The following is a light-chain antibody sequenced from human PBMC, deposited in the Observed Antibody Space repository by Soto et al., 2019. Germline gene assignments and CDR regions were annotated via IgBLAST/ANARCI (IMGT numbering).Light chain of an antibody. CDR3: TSYTSSSTLYV. CDR2: EVR. J-gene: IGLJ1*01. V-gene: IGLV2-14*01. CDR1: NSDVGEYNY. Sequence: SALTQPASVSGSPGQSITISCTGTNSDVGEYNYVSWYQQHPGKAPKLMISEVRNRPSGVSNRFSGSKSGNTASLTISGLQAEDEADYYCTSYTSSSTLYVFGTGTKLTVL.